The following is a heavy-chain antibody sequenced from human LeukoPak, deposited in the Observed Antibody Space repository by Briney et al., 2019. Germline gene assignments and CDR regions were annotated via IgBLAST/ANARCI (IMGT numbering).Heavy chain of an antibody. J-gene: IGHJ6*02. V-gene: IGHV4-30-2*01. CDR1: GGSISSGGYS. CDR3: ARGYYYYGMDV. Sequence: SQTLSLTCTVSGGSISSGGYSWSWIRQPPGKGLEWIGYIYHSGSTYYNPSLKSRVTISVDRSKNQFSLKLSSVTAADTAVYYCARGYYYYGMDVWGQGTTVTVSS. CDR2: IYHSGST.